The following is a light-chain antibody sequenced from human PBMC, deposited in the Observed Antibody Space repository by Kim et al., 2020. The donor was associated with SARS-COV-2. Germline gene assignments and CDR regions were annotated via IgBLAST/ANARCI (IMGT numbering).Light chain of an antibody. V-gene: IGLV3-19*01. CDR1: SLRNYY. CDR3: SSRDSSGYHLV. J-gene: IGLJ3*02. CDR2: GKN. Sequence: ALGKTVRIKCQGDSLRNYYGSWYQQKPGEAPVLVIYGKNNRPSGIPDRFSGSSSGNTASLTITGAQAEDEAEYYCSSRDSSGYHLVFGGGTQLTVL.